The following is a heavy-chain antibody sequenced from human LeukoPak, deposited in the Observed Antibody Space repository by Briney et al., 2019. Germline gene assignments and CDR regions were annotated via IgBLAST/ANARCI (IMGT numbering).Heavy chain of an antibody. CDR3: ARVTSWEVLRYFDWLLYDPGEFDY. CDR1: GYTSTSYG. Sequence: ASVKVSCTASGYTSTSYGISWVRQAPGQGLEWMGWISAYNGNTNYAQKLQGRATMTTDSSTSTAYMELRSLRSDDTAVYYCARVTSWEVLRYFDWLLYDPGEFDYWGQGTPVTVSS. CDR2: ISAYNGNT. D-gene: IGHD3-9*01. V-gene: IGHV1-18*04. J-gene: IGHJ4*02.